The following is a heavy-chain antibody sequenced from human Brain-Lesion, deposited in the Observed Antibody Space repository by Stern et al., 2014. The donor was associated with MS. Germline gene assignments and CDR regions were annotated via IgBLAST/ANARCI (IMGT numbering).Heavy chain of an antibody. CDR1: GGTFTAYP. J-gene: IGHJ5*02. CDR2: ITPIFRSR. D-gene: IGHD5-18*01. V-gene: IGHV1-69*06. Sequence: QVQLGESGPEVKKPGASVKVSCKASGGTFTAYPINWLRQAPGQGLEWMGRITPIFRSRNYAQKFQGRVTISADRSTTTVYMKLSSLKSDDAAVYYCAKDGPALVTNWFDPWGRGTLVTVSS. CDR3: AKDGPALVTNWFDP.